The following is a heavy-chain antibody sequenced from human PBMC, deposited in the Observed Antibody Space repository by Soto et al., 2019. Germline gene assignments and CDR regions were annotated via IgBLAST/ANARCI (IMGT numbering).Heavy chain of an antibody. CDR1: GFTFSSYA. CDR2: ISYDGSNK. J-gene: IGHJ5*02. Sequence: QVQLVESGGGVVQPGRSLRLSCAASGFTFSSYAMHWVRQAPGKGLEWVAVISYDGSNKYYADSVKGRFTISRDNSKNTLYLQMNSLRAGDTAVYYCARPYCSSTSFYFGWFDPWGQGTLVTVSS. CDR3: ARPYCSSTSFYFGWFDP. V-gene: IGHV3-30-3*01. D-gene: IGHD2-2*01.